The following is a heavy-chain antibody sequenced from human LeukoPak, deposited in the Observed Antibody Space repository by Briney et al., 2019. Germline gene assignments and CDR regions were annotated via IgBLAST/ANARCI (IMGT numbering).Heavy chain of an antibody. CDR1: GGSITFYF. V-gene: IGHV4-59*01. CDR3: ARGGGCTITSYDFDY. Sequence: SETLSLTRTVSGGSITFYFWNWIRQPPGKGLEWCGYFSYSGSTNYNPSLKCRVSISADTPKNQFSLKLTSETAADTAVYYCARGGGCTITSYDFDYWGQGSLVTVSS. CDR2: FSYSGST. D-gene: IGHD2-2*01. J-gene: IGHJ4*02.